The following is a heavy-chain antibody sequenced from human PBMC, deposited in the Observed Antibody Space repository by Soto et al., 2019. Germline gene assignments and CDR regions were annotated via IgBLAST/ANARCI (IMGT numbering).Heavy chain of an antibody. CDR2: ISYDGSNK. J-gene: IGHJ6*02. V-gene: IGHV3-30*18. CDR3: VKDGSSGWPYYYGMDV. CDR1: GFTFSSYG. D-gene: IGHD6-19*01. Sequence: QVQLVESGGGVVQPGRSLRLSCAASGFTFSSYGMHWVRQAPGKGLEWVAVISYDGSNKYYADSVKGRFTSSRDNSKNTLYLQMSSLRAEETAVYYCVKDGSSGWPYYYGMDVWGQGTTVTVSS.